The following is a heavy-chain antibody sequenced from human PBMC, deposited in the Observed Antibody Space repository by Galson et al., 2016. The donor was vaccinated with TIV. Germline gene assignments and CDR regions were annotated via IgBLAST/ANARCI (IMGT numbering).Heavy chain of an antibody. CDR3: GHFIYDSWTAPSRMDV. D-gene: IGHD3-3*01. J-gene: IGHJ6*02. CDR1: GFSLPSNGVG. V-gene: IGHV2-5*01. Sequence: PALVTPPQTLTLTCTFSGFSLPSNGVGVGWIRQPPGKSLEWLALIFWNDDTRYSSSLTDRVTISKDASKAQVVLTLNDMAPGDTGTYYCGHFIYDSWTAPSRMDVWGPGPTVTVSS. CDR2: IFWNDDT.